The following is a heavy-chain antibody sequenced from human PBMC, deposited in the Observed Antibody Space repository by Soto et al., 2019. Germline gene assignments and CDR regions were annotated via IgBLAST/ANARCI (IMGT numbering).Heavy chain of an antibody. V-gene: IGHV4-31*03. CDR2: IYYSGST. D-gene: IGHD3-22*01. Sequence: SETLSLTCTVSGGSISSGGYYWSWIRQHPGKGLEWIGYIYYSGSTYYNPSLKSRVTISVDTSKIQFSLKLSSVTAADTAVYYCARVPLDSSGPGLFDYWGQGTLVTVSS. CDR3: ARVPLDSSGPGLFDY. J-gene: IGHJ4*02. CDR1: GGSISSGGYY.